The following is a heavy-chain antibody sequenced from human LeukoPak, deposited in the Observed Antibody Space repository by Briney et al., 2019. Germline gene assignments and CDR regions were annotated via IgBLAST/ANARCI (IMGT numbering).Heavy chain of an antibody. CDR2: ISNSSYYI. CDR3: ARDGHQLTPFDY. Sequence: GGSLRLSCTASGVTFSTYSMKWVRQAPGKGLEWVSSISNSSYYISYADSVKGRFTVSRDNAMDTLHLQMNSLRAEDTAVYYCARDGHQLTPFDYWGQGTLVTVSS. CDR1: GVTFSTYS. D-gene: IGHD2-2*01. J-gene: IGHJ4*02. V-gene: IGHV3-21*01.